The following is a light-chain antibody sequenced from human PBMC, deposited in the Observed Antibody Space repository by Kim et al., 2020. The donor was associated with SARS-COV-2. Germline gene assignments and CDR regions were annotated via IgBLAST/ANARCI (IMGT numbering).Light chain of an antibody. CDR3: QAWDSSTGV. Sequence: VAQGQTASITCAGDKLGDKYVCWYQQKPGQSPVRVIYEDSRRPSGIPERFLGSNSGNTATLTISGTQAMDEADYYCQAWDSSTGVFGGGTQLTVL. V-gene: IGLV3-1*01. CDR2: EDS. CDR1: KLGDKY. J-gene: IGLJ3*02.